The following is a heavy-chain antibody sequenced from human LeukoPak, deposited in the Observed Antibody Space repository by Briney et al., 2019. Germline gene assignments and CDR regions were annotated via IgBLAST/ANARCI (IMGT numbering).Heavy chain of an antibody. D-gene: IGHD5-18*01. CDR1: GFTFDDYA. J-gene: IGHJ4*02. CDR3: AKDIPAGYSYGYYFDY. V-gene: IGHV3-9*01. Sequence: GGSLRLSCAASGFTFDDYAMHWVRQAPGKGLEWVSGISWNSGSIGYADSVKGRFTISRDNAKNSLYLQMNSLRAEDTALYYCAKDIPAGYSYGYYFDYWGQGTLVTVSS. CDR2: ISWNSGSI.